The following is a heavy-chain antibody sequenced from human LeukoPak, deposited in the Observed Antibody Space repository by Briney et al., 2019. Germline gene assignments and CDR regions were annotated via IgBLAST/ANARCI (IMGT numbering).Heavy chain of an antibody. V-gene: IGHV3-7*03. D-gene: IGHD5-18*01. Sequence: GGSLRLSCAASGFTLSSYWMSWVRQAPGKGLEWVANIKQDGSEKYYVDSVKGRFTISRDNAKNSLYLQVNSLRAEDTAVYYCARDNVDTAAHYYYYGMDVWGQGTTVTVSS. J-gene: IGHJ6*02. CDR1: GFTLSSYW. CDR3: ARDNVDTAAHYYYYGMDV. CDR2: IKQDGSEK.